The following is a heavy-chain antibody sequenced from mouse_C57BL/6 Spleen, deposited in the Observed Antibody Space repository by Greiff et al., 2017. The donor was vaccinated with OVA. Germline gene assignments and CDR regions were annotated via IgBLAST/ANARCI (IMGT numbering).Heavy chain of an antibody. Sequence: QVHVKQSGAELVRPGTSVKVSCKSSGYAFTNYLIEWVKQRPGQGLEWIGVINPGSGGTNYNEKFKGKATLTADKSSSTAYMQLSSLTSEDSAVYFCATGGASSYSYYYAMDYWGQGTSVTVSS. V-gene: IGHV1-54*01. CDR3: ATGGASSYSYYYAMDY. CDR2: INPGSGGT. CDR1: GYAFTNYL. J-gene: IGHJ4*01. D-gene: IGHD1-1*01.